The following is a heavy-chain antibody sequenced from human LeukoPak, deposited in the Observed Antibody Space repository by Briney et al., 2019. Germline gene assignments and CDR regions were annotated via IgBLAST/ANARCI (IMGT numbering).Heavy chain of an antibody. Sequence: GASVKVSCKASGYTFTGYYMHWVRQAPGQGLEWMGWINPNSGGTNYAQKFQGRVTMTRDTSTSTVYMELSSLRSEDTAVYYCSLDNPAGWVLWGQGTMVTVSS. J-gene: IGHJ3*01. V-gene: IGHV1-2*02. CDR3: SLDNPAGWVL. D-gene: IGHD1-14*01. CDR1: GYTFTGYY. CDR2: INPNSGGT.